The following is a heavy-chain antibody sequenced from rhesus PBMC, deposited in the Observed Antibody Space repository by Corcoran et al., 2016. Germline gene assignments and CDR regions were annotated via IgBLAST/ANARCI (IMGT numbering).Heavy chain of an antibody. D-gene: IGHD6-31*01. J-gene: IGHJ4*01. CDR2: MDGSAGNN. Sequence: QVQLQESGPGLVKPSETLSLTCAVSGYSISSNYWNWIRQPLGKGLEWIGSMDGSAGNNYLNPSLKRRVTLSVDTSKNQFSLKLSSVIAADTAVYYCARGGSGWYSAFDYWGPGVLVAVAA. CDR1: GYSISSNY. CDR3: ARGGSGWYSAFDY. V-gene: IGHV4S14*01.